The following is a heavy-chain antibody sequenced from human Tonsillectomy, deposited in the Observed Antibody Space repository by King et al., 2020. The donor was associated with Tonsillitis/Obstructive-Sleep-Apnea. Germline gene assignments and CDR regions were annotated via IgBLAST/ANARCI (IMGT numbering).Heavy chain of an antibody. CDR2: ISYDGGNK. Sequence: VQLVESGGGVVQPGRSLRLSCAASRFTFSSYAMHWVRQVPGKGLEWVAVISYDGGNKYYADSGKGRFTISRDNSKKTLYLQKNSLRAEDTAVYYCAREDGYCSGGSCYSKAFDIWGQGTMVTVSS. V-gene: IGHV3-30*01. J-gene: IGHJ3*02. CDR1: RFTFSSYA. D-gene: IGHD2-15*01. CDR3: AREDGYCSGGSCYSKAFDI.